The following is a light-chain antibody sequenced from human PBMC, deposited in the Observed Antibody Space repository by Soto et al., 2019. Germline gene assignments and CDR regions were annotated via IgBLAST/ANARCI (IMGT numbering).Light chain of an antibody. Sequence: EIVLTQSPATLSLSPGERATLSCRASQSVSSYLAWYQQKPGQAPRLLIYDASNRATGIPARFSGSGSRTDFTLTISSLEPEDFAVYYCQQRSNWVTFGQGTKVEIK. CDR1: QSVSSY. J-gene: IGKJ1*01. CDR2: DAS. V-gene: IGKV3-11*01. CDR3: QQRSNWVT.